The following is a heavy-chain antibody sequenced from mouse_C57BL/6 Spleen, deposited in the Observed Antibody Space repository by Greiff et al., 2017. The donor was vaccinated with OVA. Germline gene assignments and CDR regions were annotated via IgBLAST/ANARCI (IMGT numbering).Heavy chain of an antibody. J-gene: IGHJ4*01. Sequence: QVQLKQPGAELVKPGASVKLSCKASGYTFTSYWMHWVKQRPGRGLEWIGRIDPNSGGTKYNEKFKSKATLTVDKPSSTAYMQLSSLTSEDSAVYYCARYYGSSYSAMDYWGQGTSVTVSS. CDR2: IDPNSGGT. CDR1: GYTFTSYW. D-gene: IGHD1-1*01. V-gene: IGHV1-72*01. CDR3: ARYYGSSYSAMDY.